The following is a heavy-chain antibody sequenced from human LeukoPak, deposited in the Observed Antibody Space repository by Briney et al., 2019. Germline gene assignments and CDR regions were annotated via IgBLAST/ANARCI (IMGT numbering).Heavy chain of an antibody. Sequence: KPSETLSLTCTVSGGSISSYYWSWIRQPAGKGLEWIGRIYTSGSTNYDPSLKSRVTMSVDTSKNQFSLKLSSVTAADTAVYYCAGSQMVRGVIITSYYFDYWGQGTLVTVSS. J-gene: IGHJ4*02. V-gene: IGHV4-4*07. D-gene: IGHD3-10*01. CDR2: IYTSGST. CDR1: GGSISSYY. CDR3: AGSQMVRGVIITSYYFDY.